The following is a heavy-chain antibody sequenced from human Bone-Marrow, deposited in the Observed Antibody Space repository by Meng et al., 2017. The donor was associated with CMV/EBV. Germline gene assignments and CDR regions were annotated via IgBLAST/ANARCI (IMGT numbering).Heavy chain of an antibody. CDR2: ISSSSNYI. V-gene: IGHV3-21*01. CDR1: GFTFSSYS. J-gene: IGHJ3*02. CDR3: ARGYCSSPSCYGFGAFDI. Sequence: GESLKISCAASGFTFSSYSMNWVRQAPGKGLEWVSSISSSSNYIYYADSVRGRFTISRDNAKNSLYLQMNSLRAEDTAIYYCARGYCSSPSCYGFGAFDIWGQGTMVTVSS. D-gene: IGHD2-2*01.